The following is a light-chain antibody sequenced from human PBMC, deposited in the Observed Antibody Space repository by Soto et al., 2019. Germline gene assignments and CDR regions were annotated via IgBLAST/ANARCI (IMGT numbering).Light chain of an antibody. Sequence: QSALTQPPSASGSPGQSVTISCPGTSSDVGGYNYVSWYQQHPGKAPKLMIYEVSKRPSGVPDRFSGSKSGNTASLTVSGLQAEDEADYYCSSYAGSNLWVFGGGTKLTV. V-gene: IGLV2-8*01. CDR2: EVS. J-gene: IGLJ3*02. CDR3: SSYAGSNLWV. CDR1: SSDVGGYNY.